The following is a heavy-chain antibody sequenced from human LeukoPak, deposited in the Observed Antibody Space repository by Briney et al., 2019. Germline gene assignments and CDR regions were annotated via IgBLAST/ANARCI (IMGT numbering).Heavy chain of an antibody. V-gene: IGHV1-69*04. CDR3: ARSRDSSGYDFDY. CDR2: IIPILGIA. CDR1: GRTFSSYA. D-gene: IGHD3-22*01. J-gene: IGHJ4*02. Sequence: ASVKVSCKASGRTFSSYAISWLRQAPGQGLEWMGRIIPILGIANYAQKFQGRVTITADKSTSTAYMELSSLRSEDTAVYYCARSRDSSGYDFDYWGQGTLVTVSS.